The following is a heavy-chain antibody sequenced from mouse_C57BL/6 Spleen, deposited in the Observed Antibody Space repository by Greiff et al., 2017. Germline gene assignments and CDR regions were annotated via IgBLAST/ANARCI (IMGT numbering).Heavy chain of an antibody. D-gene: IGHD2-4*01. Sequence: QVQLQQPGAELVRPGSSVKLSCKASGYTFTSYWMHWVKQRPIQGLEWIGNIDPSDSETHYNQKFKDKATLTVDKSSSTAYMQLSSLTSEDSAVYYCARSYDYDGTQFAYWGQGTLVTVSA. CDR2: IDPSDSET. CDR3: ARSYDYDGTQFAY. CDR1: GYTFTSYW. J-gene: IGHJ3*01. V-gene: IGHV1-52*01.